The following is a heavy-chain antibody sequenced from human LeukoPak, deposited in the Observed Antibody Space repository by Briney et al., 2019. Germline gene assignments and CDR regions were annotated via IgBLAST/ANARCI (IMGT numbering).Heavy chain of an antibody. D-gene: IGHD4-17*01. V-gene: IGHV3-49*03. J-gene: IGHJ4*02. CDR1: GFTFGDYA. CDR3: TREGADYGDHEY. CDR2: IRSKAYGGTT. Sequence: PGRSLRLSCTASGFTFGDYAMSSFRQAPGKGLEWVGFIRSKAYGGTTEYAASVKGRFTISRDDSKSIAYLQMNSLKTEDTAVYYCTREGADYGDHEYWGQGTLVTVSS.